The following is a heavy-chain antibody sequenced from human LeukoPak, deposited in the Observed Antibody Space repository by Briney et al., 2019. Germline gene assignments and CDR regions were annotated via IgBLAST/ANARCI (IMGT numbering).Heavy chain of an antibody. CDR1: GYSFTSYW. Sequence: GESLKISCKGSGYSFTSYWIGWVRQMPGEGLEWMGIIYPGDSDTRYSPSFQGQVTISADKSISTAYLQWSSLKASDTAMYYCARHGTRGYSYGWVHYWGQGTLVTVSS. J-gene: IGHJ4*02. D-gene: IGHD5-18*01. V-gene: IGHV5-51*01. CDR3: ARHGTRGYSYGWVHY. CDR2: IYPGDSDT.